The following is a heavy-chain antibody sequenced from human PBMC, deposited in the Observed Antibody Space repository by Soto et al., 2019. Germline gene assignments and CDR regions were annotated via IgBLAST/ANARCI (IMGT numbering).Heavy chain of an antibody. CDR2: IIPIFGTA. V-gene: IGHV1-69*13. J-gene: IGHJ4*02. CDR3: ARSLRSSLRFLEWLLDPFDY. D-gene: IGHD3-3*01. Sequence: SVKVSCKASGGTFSSYAISWVRQAPGQGLEWMGGIIPIFGTANYAQKFQGRVTITADESTSTAYMELSSLRSGDTAVYYCARSLRSSLRFLEWLLDPFDYWGQGTLVTVSS. CDR1: GGTFSSYA.